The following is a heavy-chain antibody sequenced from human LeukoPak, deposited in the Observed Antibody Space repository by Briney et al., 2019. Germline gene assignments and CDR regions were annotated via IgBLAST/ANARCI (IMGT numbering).Heavy chain of an antibody. V-gene: IGHV4-34*01. CDR1: GGSFSGYY. CDR2: INHSGST. J-gene: IGHJ4*02. D-gene: IGHD5-12*01. Sequence: SVTLSLTCAVYGGSFSGYYWSWIRQPPGKGLEWIGEINHSGSTYYNPSLKSRVTISVDTSKNQFSLKLSSVTAADTAVYYCARLRRWDIGPRVLDYWGQGTLVTVSS. CDR3: ARLRRWDIGPRVLDY.